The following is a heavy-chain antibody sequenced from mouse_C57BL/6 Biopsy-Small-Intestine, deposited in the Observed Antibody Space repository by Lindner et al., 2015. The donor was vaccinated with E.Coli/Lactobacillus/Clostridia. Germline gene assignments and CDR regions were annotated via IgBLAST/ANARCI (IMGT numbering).Heavy chain of an antibody. J-gene: IGHJ4*01. V-gene: IGHV1-15*01. CDR1: GYTFTDYE. CDR3: ARTFGYAMDY. CDR2: IDPETGST. Sequence: VQLQESGAELVRPGASVTLSCKASGYTFTDYEMHWVKQTPVHGLEWIGAIDPETGSTAYNQKFKGKATFTADTSSNTAYMQLSSLTTEDSAIYYCARTFGYAMDYWGQGTSVTVSS.